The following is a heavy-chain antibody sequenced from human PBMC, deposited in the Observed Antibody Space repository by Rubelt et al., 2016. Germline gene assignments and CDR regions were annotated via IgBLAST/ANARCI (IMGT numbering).Heavy chain of an antibody. CDR2: IKKEGREK. CDR3: ARGLKGRDSPLDAFDI. V-gene: IGHV3-7*01. D-gene: IGHD3-10*01. J-gene: IGHJ3*02. CDR1: GLTFSSYW. Sequence: EVQLVESGGGWVQPGGSLRLSCAASGLTFSSYWMGWVRQAPGKGLGGVANIKKEGREKYYGDSGRGRSHNSRENAKTSLYLQMNSLRAEDTAVYYCARGLKGRDSPLDAFDIWGQGTMVTVSS.